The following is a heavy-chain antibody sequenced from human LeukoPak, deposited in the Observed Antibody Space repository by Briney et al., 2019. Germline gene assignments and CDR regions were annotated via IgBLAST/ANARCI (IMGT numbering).Heavy chain of an antibody. CDR3: GRCREGLYSGRSFDY. Sequence: GAAVKVSPMDSGYTFISYRISWVRQTPGQGLEWMGWISGYNSNTKYAPSIITSLSMTTETTTSTAYMELRSLGSDDTAVYYCGRCREGLYSGRSFDYWGQGT. J-gene: IGHJ4*02. D-gene: IGHD1-26*01. CDR2: ISGYNSNT. CDR1: GYTFISYR. V-gene: IGHV1-18*01.